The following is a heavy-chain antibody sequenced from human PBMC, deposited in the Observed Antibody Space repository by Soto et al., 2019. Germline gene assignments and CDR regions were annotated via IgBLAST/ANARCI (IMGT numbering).Heavy chain of an antibody. CDR2: IYHSGST. CDR1: GYSISSGYY. Sequence: SETLSLTCFVSGYSISSGYYWGWIRQPPGKGLEWIGSIYHSGSTYYNPSLKSRVTISVDTSKNQFSLKLSSVTAAETAVYYCARDHYDFWSGYSKTNWFDPWGKGTLVTVSS. D-gene: IGHD3-3*01. J-gene: IGHJ5*02. CDR3: ARDHYDFWSGYSKTNWFDP. V-gene: IGHV4-38-2*02.